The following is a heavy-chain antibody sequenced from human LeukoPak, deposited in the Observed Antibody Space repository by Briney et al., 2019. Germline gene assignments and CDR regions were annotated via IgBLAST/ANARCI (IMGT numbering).Heavy chain of an antibody. CDR2: INPNSGGA. D-gene: IGHD4-17*01. J-gene: IGHJ4*02. CDR3: ARSLKLTTVTTVYSY. CDR1: GYTFTGYY. V-gene: IGHV1-2*02. Sequence: ASVKVYWKASGYTFTGYYMHWVRQAPGQGLEWMGWINPNSGGANYAQKFQGRVTMTRDTSISTAYMELSRLRSDDTAVYYCARSLKLTTVTTVYSYWGQGTLVTVSS.